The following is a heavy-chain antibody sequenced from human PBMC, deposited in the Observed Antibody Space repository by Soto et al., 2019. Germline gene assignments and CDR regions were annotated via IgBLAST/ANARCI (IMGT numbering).Heavy chain of an antibody. Sequence: QVQLQQWGAGLLKPSETLSLTCAIYGGSFSGYYWSWIRQPPGMGLEWIGEVDQSGSTNYNPSLRGRVTLSGDTSKNQFSLKLSSATAADTAVYSCARGRQRGYCTGGSCYSYFDYWGHGALVIVSS. D-gene: IGHD2-15*01. CDR1: GGSFSGYY. J-gene: IGHJ4*01. CDR3: ARGRQRGYCTGGSCYSYFDY. CDR2: VDQSGST. V-gene: IGHV4-34*01.